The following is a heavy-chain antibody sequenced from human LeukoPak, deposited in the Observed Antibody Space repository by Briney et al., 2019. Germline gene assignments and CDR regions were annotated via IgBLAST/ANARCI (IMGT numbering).Heavy chain of an antibody. CDR1: GGSISSSSYY. CDR2: IYYSGST. CDR3: ARGESGSYDFFDY. J-gene: IGHJ4*02. V-gene: IGHV4-39*01. Sequence: PSETLSLTCTVSGGSISSSSYYWGWIRQPPVKGLEWIGSIYYSGSTYYNPSLKSRVTISVDTSKNQFSLKLSSVTAADTAVYYCARGESGSYDFFDYWGQGTLVTVSS. D-gene: IGHD1-26*01.